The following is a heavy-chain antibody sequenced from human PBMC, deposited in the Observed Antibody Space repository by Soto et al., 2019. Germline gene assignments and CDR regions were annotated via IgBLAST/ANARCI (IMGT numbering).Heavy chain of an antibody. CDR3: ARDYGGNSGFDY. Sequence: EVQLVETGGGLIQPGGSLRLSCAASGFTVSSNYMSWVRQAPGKGLEWGSVIYSGGSTYYADSVKGRFTISRDNSKNTLYLQMNSLRAEDTAVYYCARDYGGNSGFDYWGQGTLVTVSS. CDR2: IYSGGST. J-gene: IGHJ4*02. D-gene: IGHD4-17*01. V-gene: IGHV3-53*02. CDR1: GFTVSSNY.